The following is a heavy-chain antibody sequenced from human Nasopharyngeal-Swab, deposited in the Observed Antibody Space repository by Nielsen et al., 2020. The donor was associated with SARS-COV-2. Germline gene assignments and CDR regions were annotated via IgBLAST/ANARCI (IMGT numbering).Heavy chain of an antibody. V-gene: IGHV4-4*07. CDR3: AREGVVAATLDY. CDR1: GGSISSYY. CDR2: IYTSGST. D-gene: IGHD2-15*01. J-gene: IGHJ4*02. Sequence: GSLRLSCTVSGGSISSYYWSWIRQPAGKGLEWIGRIYTSGSTNYNPSLKSRVTMSVDTSKNQFSLKLSSVTAADTAVYYCAREGVVAATLDYWGQGTLVTVSS.